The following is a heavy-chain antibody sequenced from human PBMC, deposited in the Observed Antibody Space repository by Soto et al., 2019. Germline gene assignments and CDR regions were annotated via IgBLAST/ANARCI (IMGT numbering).Heavy chain of an antibody. J-gene: IGHJ6*02. D-gene: IGHD4-17*01. CDR1: GFTFSSYS. Sequence: PGGSLRLSCAASGFTFSSYSMNWVRQAPGKGLEWVSSISSSSSYIYYADSVKGRFTISRDNAKNSLYLQMNSLGAEDTAVYYCARLEVTTVNPYYYYGMDVWGQGTTVTVSS. V-gene: IGHV3-21*01. CDR3: ARLEVTTVNPYYYYGMDV. CDR2: ISSSSSYI.